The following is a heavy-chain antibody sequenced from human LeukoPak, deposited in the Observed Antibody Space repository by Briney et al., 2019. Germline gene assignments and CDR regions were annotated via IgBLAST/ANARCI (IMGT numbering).Heavy chain of an antibody. J-gene: IGHJ6*02. CDR3: ARGRAFGLQDPYYYYGMDV. CDR2: IWYDGSNK. Sequence: GGSLRLSCAASGFTFSTYFMSWVRQAPGKGLEWVAVIWYDGSNKYYADSVKGRFTISRDNSKNTLYLQMNSLRAEDTAVYYCARGRAFGLQDPYYYYGMDVWGQGATVTVSS. V-gene: IGHV3-33*08. CDR1: GFTFSTYF. D-gene: IGHD3-10*01.